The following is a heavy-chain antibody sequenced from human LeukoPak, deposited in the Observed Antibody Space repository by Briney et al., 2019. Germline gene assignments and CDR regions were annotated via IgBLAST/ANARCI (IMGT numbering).Heavy chain of an antibody. CDR3: ARDFAWGSGGAPIDDNWLDP. CDR1: GYTLTELS. V-gene: IGHV1-24*01. Sequence: GASVKVSCKVSGYTLTELSMHWVRQAPGKGLEWMGGFDPEDGETIYVQKFQGRVAMTEDTSTDTAYMELSSLRSEDTAVYYCARDFAWGSGGAPIDDNWLDPWGQGILVTVSS. D-gene: IGHD7-27*01. J-gene: IGHJ5*02. CDR2: FDPEDGET.